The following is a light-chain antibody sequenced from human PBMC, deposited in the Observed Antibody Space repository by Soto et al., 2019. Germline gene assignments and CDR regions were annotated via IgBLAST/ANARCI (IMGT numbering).Light chain of an antibody. Sequence: EIVLTQSPGTLSLSPGERATLSCRASQSIGSTYLAWYQQKPGQAPRLLIYGTSDRATGIPDRFSGSGSGTDFSLAISRLEPEDFGAYYCQQYGSSPFTFGGGTRVEI. V-gene: IGKV3-20*01. J-gene: IGKJ4*01. CDR1: QSIGSTY. CDR2: GTS. CDR3: QQYGSSPFT.